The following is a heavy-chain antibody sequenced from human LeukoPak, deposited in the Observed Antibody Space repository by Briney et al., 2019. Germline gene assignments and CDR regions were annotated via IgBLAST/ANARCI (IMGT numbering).Heavy chain of an antibody. V-gene: IGHV4-4*07. D-gene: IGHD6-13*01. CDR1: GDFFSTYY. J-gene: IGHJ2*01. CDR2: IYSSGST. CDR3: ARVSSSWYQDWYFDR. Sequence: SETLSLTCTVSGDFFSTYYWSWIRQPAGKGLEWIGHIYSSGSTNYNPSLKSRVTMSIDSSKNQFSLKMTSVTAADTAVYYCARVSSSWYQDWYFDRWGRGTLVTVSS.